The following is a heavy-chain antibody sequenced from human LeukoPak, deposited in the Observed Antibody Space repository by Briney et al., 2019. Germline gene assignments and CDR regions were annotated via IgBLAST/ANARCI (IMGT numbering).Heavy chain of an antibody. J-gene: IGHJ6*02. CDR3: AREEAGTTVYYYYGMDV. Sequence: SQTLSLTCAISGDSVSSNSAAWNWIRQSPSRGLEWLGRTYYRSKWYNDYAVSVKSRITINPDTPKNQFSLQLNSVTPEDTAVYYCAREEAGTTVYYYYGMDVWGQGTTVTVSS. V-gene: IGHV6-1*01. D-gene: IGHD1-1*01. CDR1: GDSVSSNSAA. CDR2: TYYRSKWYN.